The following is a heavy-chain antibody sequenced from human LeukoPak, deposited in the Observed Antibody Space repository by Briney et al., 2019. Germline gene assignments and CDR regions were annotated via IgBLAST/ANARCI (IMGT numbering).Heavy chain of an antibody. D-gene: IGHD4-17*01. CDR3: AKRDRTVTHAFDI. Sequence: GGSLRLSCAASGFTFSSYGMHWVRQAPGKGLEWVAFIRYDGSNKYYADSVKGRFTTSRDNAKNTLYLQMNSLRAEDTAVYYCAKRDRTVTHAFDIWGQGTMVTVSS. CDR1: GFTFSSYG. J-gene: IGHJ3*02. V-gene: IGHV3-30*02. CDR2: IRYDGSNK.